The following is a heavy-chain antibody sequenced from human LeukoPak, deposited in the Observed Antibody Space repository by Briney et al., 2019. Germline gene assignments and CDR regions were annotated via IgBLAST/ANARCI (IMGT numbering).Heavy chain of an antibody. V-gene: IGHV3-23*01. CDR3: AKMIAAGSATYYYYGMDV. J-gene: IGHJ6*04. Sequence: GGSLRLSCAASGFTFSSYAMSWVRQAPGKGLEWVSSISGTGGSTYYADSVKGRFTVSRDNSTNTLYLQMDSLRAEDTAIYYCAKMIAAGSATYYYYGMDVWGKGTTVTVSS. D-gene: IGHD6-13*01. CDR1: GFTFSSYA. CDR2: ISGTGGST.